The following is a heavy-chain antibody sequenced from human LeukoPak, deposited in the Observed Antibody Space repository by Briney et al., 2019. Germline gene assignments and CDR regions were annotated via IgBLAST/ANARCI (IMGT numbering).Heavy chain of an antibody. Sequence: ASVKVSCKASGYTFTSNYIHWVRQAPGQGLEWMGMIYPRDGSTSYAQKFQGRVTVTRDTSTSTVYMELSSLRSEDTAVYYCARAQATRYYFDYWGQGTLVTVSS. V-gene: IGHV1-46*01. CDR1: GYTFTSNY. CDR3: ARAQATRYYFDY. D-gene: IGHD2-15*01. CDR2: IYPRDGST. J-gene: IGHJ4*02.